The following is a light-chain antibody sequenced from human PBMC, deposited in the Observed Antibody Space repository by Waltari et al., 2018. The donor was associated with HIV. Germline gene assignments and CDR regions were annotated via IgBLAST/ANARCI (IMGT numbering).Light chain of an antibody. Sequence: QSVLTQPPSVSGAPGQRVTISCTGSSPNIGAGYDVHWSQRLPGTAPKPLIYGNSNRPSGVPDRFSGSKSGTSASLAITGLQAEDEADYYCQSYDSSLSGSRVFGGGTKLTVL. CDR3: QSYDSSLSGSRV. V-gene: IGLV1-40*01. CDR2: GNS. CDR1: SPNIGAGYD. J-gene: IGLJ3*02.